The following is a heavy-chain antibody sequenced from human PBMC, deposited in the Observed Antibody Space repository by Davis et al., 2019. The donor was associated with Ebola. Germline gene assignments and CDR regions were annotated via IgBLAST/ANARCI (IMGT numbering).Heavy chain of an antibody. CDR2: VSPDGSDI. J-gene: IGHJ4*02. V-gene: IGHV3-74*01. CDR3: ARGIAVAGMVY. Sequence: GESLKISCAASGFTFSNYWMHWIRQAPGEGLVWVSYVSPDGSDIRYADSVKGRFTISRDNAKNSLYLQMNSLRAEDTAVYYCARGIAVAGMVYWGQGTLVTVSS. D-gene: IGHD6-19*01. CDR1: GFTFSNYW.